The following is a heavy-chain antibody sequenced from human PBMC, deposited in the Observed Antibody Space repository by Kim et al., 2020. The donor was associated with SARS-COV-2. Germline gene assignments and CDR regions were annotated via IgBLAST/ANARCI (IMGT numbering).Heavy chain of an antibody. D-gene: IGHD1-1*01. Sequence: PTYAQGFTGRFVFSLDTSVSTAYLQISSLKAEDTAVYYCARGGTTKLLNYWGQGTLVTVSS. V-gene: IGHV7-4-1*02. CDR3: ARGGTTKLLNY. CDR2: P. J-gene: IGHJ4*02.